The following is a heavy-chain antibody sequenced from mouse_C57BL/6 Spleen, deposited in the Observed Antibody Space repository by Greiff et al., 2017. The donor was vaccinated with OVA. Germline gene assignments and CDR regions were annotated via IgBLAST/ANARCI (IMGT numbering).Heavy chain of an antibody. CDR3: ARTHYYGSSWYFDV. CDR1: GYSFTGYF. Sequence: VQLQQSGPELVKPGDSVKISCKASGYSFTGYFMNWVMQSHGKSLEWIGRINPYNGDTFYNQKFKGKATLTVDKSSSTAHMELRSLTSEDSAVYYCARTHYYGSSWYFDVWGTGTTVTVSS. D-gene: IGHD1-1*01. V-gene: IGHV1-20*01. CDR2: INPYNGDT. J-gene: IGHJ1*03.